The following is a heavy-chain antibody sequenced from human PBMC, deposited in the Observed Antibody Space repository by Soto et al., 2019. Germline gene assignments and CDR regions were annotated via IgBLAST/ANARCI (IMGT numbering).Heavy chain of an antibody. J-gene: IGHJ4*02. Sequence: GGSLRLSCAASGFTFSDYYLSWIRQAPGKGLEWISYISSSSSDTNYADSVKGRFTISRDNAKNSLYLQMNSLRAEDTAVYYCARNPTPKITMIVVNFDYWGQGTLVTVSS. CDR2: ISSSSSDT. CDR3: ARNPTPKITMIVVNFDY. CDR1: GFTFSDYY. D-gene: IGHD3-22*01. V-gene: IGHV3-11*06.